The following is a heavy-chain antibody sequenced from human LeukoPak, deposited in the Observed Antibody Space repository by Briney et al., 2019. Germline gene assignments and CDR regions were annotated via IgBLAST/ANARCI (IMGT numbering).Heavy chain of an antibody. CDR3: AKDAVTYGEGLDAFDI. V-gene: IGHV3-23*01. J-gene: IGHJ3*02. D-gene: IGHD4-17*01. Sequence: GGSLRLSCAASGFTFSNYAMSWVRQAPGKGLEWVSSISGSGGSTYYADSVEGRFTISRDNSKNTLYLQMNSLRAEDTAVYYCAKDAVTYGEGLDAFDIWGQGTMVTVSS. CDR1: GFTFSNYA. CDR2: ISGSGGST.